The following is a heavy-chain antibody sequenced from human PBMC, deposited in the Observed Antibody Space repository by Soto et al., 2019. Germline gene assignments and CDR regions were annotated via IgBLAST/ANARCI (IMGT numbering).Heavy chain of an antibody. CDR1: GGTFSSYA. J-gene: IGHJ6*02. CDR3: ARLWFGDSDYYYGMDV. V-gene: IGHV1-69*01. Sequence: KVSCKASGGTFSSYAISWVRQAPGQGLEWMGGIIPIFGTANYAQKFQGRVTITADESTSTAYTELSSLRSEDTAVYYCARLWFGDSDYYYGMDVWGQGTTVTASS. CDR2: IIPIFGTA. D-gene: IGHD3-10*01.